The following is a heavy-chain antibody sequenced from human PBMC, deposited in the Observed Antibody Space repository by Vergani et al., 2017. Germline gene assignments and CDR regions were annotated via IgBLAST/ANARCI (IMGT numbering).Heavy chain of an antibody. Sequence: QLQLQESGPGLVKPSETLSPTCTVSGGSISSSSYYWGWIRQPPGKGLEWIGSIYYSGRTYYNPSLKSRVTISVDTSKNQSSLKLRSVTAADTAVYYCAGVAPYSGSSGYWGQGTLVTVSS. D-gene: IGHD6-25*01. V-gene: IGHV4-39*07. CDR3: AGVAPYSGSSGY. CDR1: GGSISSSSYY. CDR2: IYYSGRT. J-gene: IGHJ4*02.